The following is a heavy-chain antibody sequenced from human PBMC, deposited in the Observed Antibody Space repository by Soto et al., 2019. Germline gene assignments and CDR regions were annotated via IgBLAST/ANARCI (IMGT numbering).Heavy chain of an antibody. V-gene: IGHV4-59*12. D-gene: IGHD4-17*01. CDR2: IYYSGST. J-gene: IGHJ6*02. Sequence: PSETLYLTCTVSGGSISSYYWSWIRQPPGKGLEWIGYIYYSGSTNYNPSLKSRVTISVDTSKNQFSLKLSSVTAADTAVYFCARAHYGDYGYGMDVCAQGTTVTVSS. CDR1: GGSISSYY. CDR3: ARAHYGDYGYGMDV.